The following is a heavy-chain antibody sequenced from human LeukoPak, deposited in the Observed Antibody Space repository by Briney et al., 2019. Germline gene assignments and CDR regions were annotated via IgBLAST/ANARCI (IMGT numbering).Heavy chain of an antibody. CDR3: ALYSSGLFDP. Sequence: GASVKVSCKASGHTFTVYYIHWVRQAPGQGLEYMGWINPNSGGTNYAQKFQGRVTMTRDTSISTAYMEVSRLTSDDTAVYYCALYSSGLFDPWGQGTLVTVSS. CDR2: INPNSGGT. J-gene: IGHJ5*02. CDR1: GHTFTVYY. D-gene: IGHD6-19*01. V-gene: IGHV1-2*02.